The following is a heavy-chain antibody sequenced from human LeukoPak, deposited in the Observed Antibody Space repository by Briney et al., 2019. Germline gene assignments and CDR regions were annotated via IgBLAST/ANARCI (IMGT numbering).Heavy chain of an antibody. D-gene: IGHD3-16*01. CDR3: ARGGDY. V-gene: IGHV3-48*04. Sequence: GGSLRLSCAASGFTFSTYTMNWVRQAPGKGLEWVSHIGTSSSSIYYADSVKGRFTISRDNAKNSLYLQMNSLRAEDTAVYYCARGGDYWGQGTLVTVSS. CDR2: IGTSSSSI. CDR1: GFTFSTYT. J-gene: IGHJ4*02.